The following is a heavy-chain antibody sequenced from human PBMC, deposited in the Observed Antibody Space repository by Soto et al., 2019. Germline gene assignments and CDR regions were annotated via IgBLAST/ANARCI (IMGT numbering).Heavy chain of an antibody. Sequence: SVKVSCKASGGTFSSYTISRVRQAPGQGLEWMGRIIPILGIANYAQKFQGGVTITADKSTSTAYMELSSLRSEDTAVYYCAGEAYYYDSSGYSPHFDYWGQGTLVTVSS. V-gene: IGHV1-69*04. J-gene: IGHJ4*02. CDR1: GGTFSSYT. CDR3: AGEAYYYDSSGYSPHFDY. D-gene: IGHD3-22*01. CDR2: IIPILGIA.